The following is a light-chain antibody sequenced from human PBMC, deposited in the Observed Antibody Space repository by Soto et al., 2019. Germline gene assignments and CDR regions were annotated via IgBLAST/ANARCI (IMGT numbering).Light chain of an antibody. CDR3: QQYNSYSPWT. Sequence: DIQMAQSPSTLSASVGDRVSLTFRASQSISSWLAWYQQKPGKAPKLLIYDASSLESGVPSRFRGSGSGAEFTLTITSLQPDDFATYYCQQYNSYSPWTFGQGTKVDIK. J-gene: IGKJ1*01. CDR1: QSISSW. V-gene: IGKV1-5*01. CDR2: DAS.